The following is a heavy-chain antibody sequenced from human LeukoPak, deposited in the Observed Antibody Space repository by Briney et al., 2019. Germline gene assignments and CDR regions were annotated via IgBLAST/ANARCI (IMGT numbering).Heavy chain of an antibody. J-gene: IGHJ4*02. Sequence: GGSLRLSCAASGFTVSSNYMSWVRQAPGKGLEWVGRIKSKTDGGTTDYAAPVKGRFTISRDDSKNTLYLQMNSLKTEDTAVYYCTTRAGYYRSFDYWGQGTLVTVSS. V-gene: IGHV3-15*01. CDR2: IKSKTDGGTT. CDR3: TTRAGYYRSFDY. D-gene: IGHD3-22*01. CDR1: GFTVSSNY.